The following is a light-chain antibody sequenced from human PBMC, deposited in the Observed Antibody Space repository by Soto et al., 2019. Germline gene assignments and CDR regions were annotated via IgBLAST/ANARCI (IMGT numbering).Light chain of an antibody. CDR2: DAS. Sequence: EIVLTQSPATLSVSPGERATLSCRASQIVGSNLAWYQQKPVQAPRILIGDASNRATGITARCSGSGSGTDFTLIINSLEAEDLAVYYGQRRNSWPLTFGQGTKVDI. J-gene: IGKJ1*01. CDR3: QRRNSWPLT. V-gene: IGKV3-11*01. CDR1: QIVGSN.